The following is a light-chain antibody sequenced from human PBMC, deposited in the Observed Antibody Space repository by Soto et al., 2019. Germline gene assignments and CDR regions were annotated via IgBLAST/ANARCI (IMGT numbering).Light chain of an antibody. J-gene: IGKJ1*01. Sequence: EIVMTQSSATVSVSPGERATVSSRASHDIRSNLAWYQQRPGQATRLIIYGASTRANGIPARFSGSVSGTEFTLTISSLQSEDFAVYHCQQYHNLPPWTFGQGTKVDIK. CDR3: QQYHNLPPWT. V-gene: IGKV3-15*01. CDR1: HDIRSN. CDR2: GAS.